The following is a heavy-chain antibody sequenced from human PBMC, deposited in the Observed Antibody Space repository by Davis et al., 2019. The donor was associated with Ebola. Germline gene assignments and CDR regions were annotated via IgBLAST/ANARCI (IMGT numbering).Heavy chain of an antibody. J-gene: IGHJ3*02. D-gene: IGHD4-11*01. Sequence: GESLKISCAASGFTFSSYGMHWVRQAPGKGLEWVAVIWYDGSNKYYADSVKGRFTISRDNAKKSLYLQVNSLRAEDTALYHCARGAPHTDYPYAFDIWGQGTMVTVSS. CDR1: GFTFSSYG. V-gene: IGHV3-33*01. CDR2: IWYDGSNK. CDR3: ARGAPHTDYPYAFDI.